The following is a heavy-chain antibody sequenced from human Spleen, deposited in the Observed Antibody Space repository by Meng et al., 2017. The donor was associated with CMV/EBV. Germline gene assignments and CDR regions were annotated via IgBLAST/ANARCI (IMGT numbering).Heavy chain of an antibody. Sequence: LYCAASRFTFRVYAMSGVRHATGKGLEWVSAISGSGGSTYYADSVKGRFTISRDNSKNRLYLQMNSLRAEDTAVYYCANRQLLSLWHWGQGTLVTVSS. J-gene: IGHJ1*01. CDR2: ISGSGGST. CDR3: ANRQLLSLWH. CDR1: RFTFRVYA. V-gene: IGHV3-23*01. D-gene: IGHD2-2*01.